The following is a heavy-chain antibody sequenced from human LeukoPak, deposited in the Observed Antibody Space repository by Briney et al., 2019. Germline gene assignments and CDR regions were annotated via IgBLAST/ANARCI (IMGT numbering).Heavy chain of an antibody. Sequence: SETLSLTCAVYGGSFSGYYWSWIRQPPGKGLEWIGEINHSGSTNYNPSLKSRVTISVDTSKNQFSLKPSSVTAADTAVYYCARHRGTTYYYGSGSYRFDYWGQGTLVTVSS. CDR1: GGSFSGYY. CDR3: ARHRGTTYYYGSGSYRFDY. CDR2: INHSGST. V-gene: IGHV4-34*01. J-gene: IGHJ4*02. D-gene: IGHD3-10*01.